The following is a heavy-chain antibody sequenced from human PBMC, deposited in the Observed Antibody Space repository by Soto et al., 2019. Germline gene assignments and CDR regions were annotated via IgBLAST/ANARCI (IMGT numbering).Heavy chain of an antibody. Sequence: SPTLSLTCTVSGGSISSYYWSWIRQPPGKGLEWIGYIYYSGSTNYNPSLKSRVTISVDTSKNQFSLKLGSVTAADTAVYYCARRIAGEDYYYMDVWGKGTTVTVSS. D-gene: IGHD6-13*01. CDR3: ARRIAGEDYYYMDV. V-gene: IGHV4-59*08. CDR2: IYYSGST. J-gene: IGHJ6*03. CDR1: GGSISSYY.